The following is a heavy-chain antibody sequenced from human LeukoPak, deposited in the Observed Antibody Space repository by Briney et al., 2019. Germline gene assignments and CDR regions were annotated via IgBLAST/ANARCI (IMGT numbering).Heavy chain of an antibody. J-gene: IGHJ5*02. Sequence: PSETLSLTCTVSGGSISSYYWSWIRQPAGKGLEWIGRIYTSGSTNYNPSLKSRVTMSVDTSKNQFSLKLSSVTAADTAVYYCARSAPGGSAGLRRGNWLDPWGQGTLVTVSS. CDR3: ARSAPGGSAGLRRGNWLDP. D-gene: IGHD2-15*01. CDR2: IYTSGST. CDR1: GGSISSYY. V-gene: IGHV4-4*07.